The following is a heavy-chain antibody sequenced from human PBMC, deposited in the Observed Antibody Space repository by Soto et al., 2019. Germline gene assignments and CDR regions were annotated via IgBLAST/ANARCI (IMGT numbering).Heavy chain of an antibody. CDR1: GASVSTGAYY. J-gene: IGHJ5*02. CDR2: IYESGYT. CDR3: ARALRHRAMLYPWFVP. Sequence: SETLSLTCTVSGASVSTGAYYWGWVRQRPGKGLEWVGYIYESGYTYYNTSLKSRLTISLDRSNNQFSLGLTSVTAADTAVYYSARALRHRAMLYPWFVPWGHGILVT. V-gene: IGHV4-30-4*08. D-gene: IGHD3-16*01.